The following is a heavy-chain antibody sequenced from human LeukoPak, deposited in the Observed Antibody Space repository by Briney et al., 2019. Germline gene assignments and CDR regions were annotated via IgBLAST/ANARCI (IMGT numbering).Heavy chain of an antibody. J-gene: IGHJ5*02. CDR3: ARQGVVPAAMGWFDP. D-gene: IGHD2-2*01. CDR2: IYPGDSDT. V-gene: IGHV5-51*01. CDR1: GYSFTSYW. Sequence: GESLKISCKTSGYSFTSYWIGWVRQMPGKGLEWMGIIYPGDSDTRYSPSFQGRVTISADKSISTAYLQWSSLKASDTAMYYCARQGVVPAAMGWFDPWGQGTLVTVSS.